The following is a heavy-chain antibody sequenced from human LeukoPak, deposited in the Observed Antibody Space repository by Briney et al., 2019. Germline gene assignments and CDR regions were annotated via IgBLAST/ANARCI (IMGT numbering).Heavy chain of an antibody. D-gene: IGHD4-17*01. CDR3: ARDDYGDLQYFEN. Sequence: ASVKVSCKASGYTFTGYFLHWVRQAPGQGLEWMGRINPNGGGTIYAQKFQGRVTMTRDTSISTAYMEVSRLTSDDTAVYYCARDDYGDLQYFENWGQGTLVTVSS. CDR1: GYTFTGYF. J-gene: IGHJ4*02. V-gene: IGHV1-2*06. CDR2: INPNGGGT.